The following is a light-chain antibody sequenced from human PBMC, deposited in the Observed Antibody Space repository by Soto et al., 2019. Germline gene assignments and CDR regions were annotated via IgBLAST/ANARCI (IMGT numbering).Light chain of an antibody. J-gene: IGKJ2*01. CDR2: GAS. CDR1: QSVSSTY. Sequence: EIVLTQSPCTLSLSPGERATLSCRAIQSVSSTYLAWYQQKPGQAPRLLMYGASSRATGIPDRFSGSGSGTDFTLTISRLEPEDCAVYYCQQYGSSPYTFGQGTKVDIK. CDR3: QQYGSSPYT. V-gene: IGKV3-20*01.